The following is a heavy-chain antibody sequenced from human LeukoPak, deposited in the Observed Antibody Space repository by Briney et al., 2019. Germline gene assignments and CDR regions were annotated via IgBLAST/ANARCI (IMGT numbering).Heavy chain of an antibody. Sequence: GRSLRLSCAASGFTFSSYGMHWVRQAPGKGLEWVAVISYDGSNKYYADSVKGRFTISRDNSKNTLYLQMNSLRAEDTAVYYCAKDSRWRSLGLPDYWGQGSLVTVSS. CDR2: ISYDGSNK. D-gene: IGHD3-16*01. J-gene: IGHJ4*02. CDR3: AKDSRWRSLGLPDY. V-gene: IGHV3-30*18. CDR1: GFTFSSYG.